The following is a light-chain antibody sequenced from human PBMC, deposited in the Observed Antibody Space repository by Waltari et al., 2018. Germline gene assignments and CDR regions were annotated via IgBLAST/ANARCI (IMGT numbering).Light chain of an antibody. V-gene: IGLV2-18*02. CDR2: EVS. J-gene: IGLJ1*01. CDR1: SSDVGSYNR. CDR3: SSYTSSSTWV. Sequence: QSALTQPPSVSGSPGQSVTISCTGTSSDVGSYNRVSWYQQPPDTAPKLIIYEVSERPSGVPDRLSGSKSANTAFLTISGLQAEDEADYVCSSYTSSSTWVFGTGTKVTVL.